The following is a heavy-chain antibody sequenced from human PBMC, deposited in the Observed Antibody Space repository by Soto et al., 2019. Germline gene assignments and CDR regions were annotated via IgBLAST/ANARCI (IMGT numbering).Heavy chain of an antibody. CDR2: VIPILGLS. CDR1: GGTFSSYT. CDR3: VKDAIAVPGTKISWFDP. J-gene: IGHJ5*02. D-gene: IGHD6-19*01. V-gene: IGHV1-69*04. Sequence: SVKVSCKASGGTFSSYTISWVRQAPGQGLEWMGRVIPILGLSYYAQNFQGRVTITADRSKNTLYLHMNSLRAEDTAVYYCVKDAIAVPGTKISWFDPWGQGTLVTVSS.